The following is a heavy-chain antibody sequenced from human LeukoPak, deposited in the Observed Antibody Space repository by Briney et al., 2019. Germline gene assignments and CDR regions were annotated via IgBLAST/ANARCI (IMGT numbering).Heavy chain of an antibody. V-gene: IGHV4-59*12. J-gene: IGHJ4*02. Sequence: SETLSLTCTVSGGSISSYYWSWIRQPPGKGLEWIGYIYHSGSTYYNPSLKSRVTISVDRSKNQFSLKLSSVTAADTAVYYCASRIYTYFDYWGQGTLVTVSS. CDR1: GGSISSYY. CDR3: ASRIYTYFDY. CDR2: IYHSGST.